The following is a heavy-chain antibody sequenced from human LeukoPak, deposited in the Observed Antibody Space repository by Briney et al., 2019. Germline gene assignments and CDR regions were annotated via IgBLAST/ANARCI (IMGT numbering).Heavy chain of an antibody. D-gene: IGHD3-9*01. J-gene: IGHJ4*02. CDR3: ARDEGYDILTGYSLDY. CDR2: ISDSGSTI. Sequence: PGGSLRLSCAASGFTFSDYYMAWIRQAPGKGLEWLSYISDSGSTIYYADSVKGRFTISRDSAKNSLYLQMNSLRAEDTAVYYCARDEGYDILTGYSLDYWGQGTLVTVSS. CDR1: GFTFSDYY. V-gene: IGHV3-11*04.